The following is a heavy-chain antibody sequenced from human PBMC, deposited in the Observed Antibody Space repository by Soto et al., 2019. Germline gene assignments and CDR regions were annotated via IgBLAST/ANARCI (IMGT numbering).Heavy chain of an antibody. V-gene: IGHV4-59*05. J-gene: IGHJ5*02. CDR3: ATQEVGGSYVYTFDP. CDR1: GGSISSYY. Sequence: PSETLSLTCTFSGGSISSYYWGWIRQPPGKGLEWIGSIYYSGSTYYNPSLKSRVTISVDTSKNQFSLKLSSVTAADTAVYYCATQEVGGSYVYTFDPWGQGTLVTVSS. CDR2: IYYSGST. D-gene: IGHD1-26*01.